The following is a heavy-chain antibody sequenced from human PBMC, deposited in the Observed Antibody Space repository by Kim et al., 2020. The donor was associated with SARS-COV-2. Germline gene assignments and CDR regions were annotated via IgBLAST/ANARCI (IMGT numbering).Heavy chain of an antibody. CDR1: GFTFSRYA. Sequence: GGSLRLSCVASGFTFSRYAMSWVRQAPGKGLEWVSVITSSGGSTYYADSVKGRFTISRDDSKNTLYLQMNSLRAEDTAVYYCASYYYDSSGYYNGWGQGTLVTVS. CDR3: ASYYYDSSGYYNG. CDR2: ITSSGGST. V-gene: IGHV3-23*01. J-gene: IGHJ4*02. D-gene: IGHD3-22*01.